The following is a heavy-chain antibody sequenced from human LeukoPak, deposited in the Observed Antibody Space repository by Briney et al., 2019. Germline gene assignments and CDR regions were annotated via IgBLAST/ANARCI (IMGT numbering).Heavy chain of an antibody. J-gene: IGHJ3*02. CDR1: GGSISSGDYY. V-gene: IGHV4-30-4*01. Sequence: SETLSLTCTVSGGSISSGDYYWSWIRQPPGKGLEWIGYIYYSGSTYYNPSLKSRVTISVDTSKNQFSLKLSSVAAADTAVYYCARRGILQSQIRAFDIWGQGTMVTVSS. CDR2: IYYSGST. D-gene: IGHD1-14*01. CDR3: ARRGILQSQIRAFDI.